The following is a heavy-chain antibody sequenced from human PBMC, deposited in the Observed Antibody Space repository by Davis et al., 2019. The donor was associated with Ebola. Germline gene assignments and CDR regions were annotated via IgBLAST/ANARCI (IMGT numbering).Heavy chain of an antibody. D-gene: IGHD5-12*01. CDR3: ARDASGYPDH. CDR1: GFTLNSFA. J-gene: IGHJ4*02. V-gene: IGHV3-30*04. Sequence: GGSLRLSCAVSGFTLNSFAMHWVRQAPGKGLDWVALISYDASERSYADSVKGRFTISRDTSKNMLYLQMDSLRVEDTAVYYCARDASGYPDHWGQGTLVTVSS. CDR2: ISYDASER.